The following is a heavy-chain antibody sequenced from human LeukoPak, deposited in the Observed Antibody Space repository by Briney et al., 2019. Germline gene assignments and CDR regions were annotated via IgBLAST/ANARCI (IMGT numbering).Heavy chain of an antibody. CDR2: IYPGDSDA. CDR1: GYSFTTYW. D-gene: IGHD3-10*01. Sequence: GESLKISCKASGYSFTTYWIGWVRHMPGKGLEWMGIIYPGDSDARYSPSFQGQVTISADKSINTAYLQWSSLKASDTAMYYCARHGSGTYYIPPNWFDPWGQGTLVTVSS. V-gene: IGHV5-51*01. CDR3: ARHGSGTYYIPPNWFDP. J-gene: IGHJ5*02.